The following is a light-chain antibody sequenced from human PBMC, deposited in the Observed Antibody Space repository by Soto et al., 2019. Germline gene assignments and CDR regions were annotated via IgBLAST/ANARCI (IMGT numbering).Light chain of an antibody. CDR1: NIGSKS. V-gene: IGLV3-21*02. CDR3: QVWDSSSDHVV. CDR2: DYS. J-gene: IGLJ2*01. Sequence: SYELTQPPSVSVAPGQTARITCGGNNIGSKSVHWYQQKPGQAPVLVVYDYSDRPSGIPERFSGSNSGNTATLTISRVEAGDEADYYCQVWDSSSDHVVFGGGTKVTVL.